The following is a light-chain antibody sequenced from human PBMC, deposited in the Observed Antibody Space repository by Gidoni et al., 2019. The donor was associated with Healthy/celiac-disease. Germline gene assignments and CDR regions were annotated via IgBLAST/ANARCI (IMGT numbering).Light chain of an antibody. CDR2: AAS. CDR3: QQSYSTPLT. Sequence: DIQMTQSPSSLSASVGERVTITCRASQSISSYLNWYQQKPGKAPNRLIYAASSLQSGVPSRFSGSGSGTDFTFTISSLQPEDFATYYCQQSYSTPLTFGGGTKVEIK. V-gene: IGKV1-39*01. CDR1: QSISSY. J-gene: IGKJ4*01.